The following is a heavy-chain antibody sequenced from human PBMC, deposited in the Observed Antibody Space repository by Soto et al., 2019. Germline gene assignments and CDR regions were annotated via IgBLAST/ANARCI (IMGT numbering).Heavy chain of an antibody. CDR2: INAGNGNT. D-gene: IGHD3-10*01. V-gene: IGHV1-3*01. J-gene: IGHJ5*02. Sequence: QVPLVQSGAEVKKPGASVKVSCKASGYTFTSYAMHWVRQAPGQRLEWMGWINAGNGNTKYSQKFQGRVTITRDTSASTAYMELSSLRSEDTAVYYCARDHDGSVSYYNVYWFDPWGQGTLVTVSS. CDR3: ARDHDGSVSYYNVYWFDP. CDR1: GYTFTSYA.